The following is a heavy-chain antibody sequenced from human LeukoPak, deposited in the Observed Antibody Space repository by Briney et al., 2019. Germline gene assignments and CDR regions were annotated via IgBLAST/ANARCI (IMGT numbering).Heavy chain of an antibody. V-gene: IGHV3-23*01. J-gene: IGHJ1*01. D-gene: IGHD3-22*01. CDR1: GFTFSSYA. CDR2: ISGSGGST. Sequence: SGGSLRLSCAASGFTFSSYAMSWVRQAPGKGLEWVSAISGSGGSTYYADSVKGRFTISRDNSKNTLYLQMNSLRAEDTAVYYCAKGCVHYYDSSGPPCVTFQHWGQGTLVTVSS. CDR3: AKGCVHYYDSSGPPCVTFQH.